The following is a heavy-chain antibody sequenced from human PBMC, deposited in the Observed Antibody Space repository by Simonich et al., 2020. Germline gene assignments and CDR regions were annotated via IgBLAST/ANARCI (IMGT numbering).Heavy chain of an antibody. D-gene: IGHD3-3*01. V-gene: IGHV3-21*01. CDR1: GFTFSSYS. J-gene: IGHJ4*02. CDR2: SSSSSSYI. CDR3: ARKRFLEWFFDY. Sequence: EVQLVESGGGLVKPGGSLRLSCADSGFTFSSYSMNWVRQAPGKWLEWVTSSSSSSSYIYYADSVKGRCTISRDNAKNSLYLQMNSLRAEDTAVYYCARKRFLEWFFDYWGQGTLVTVSS.